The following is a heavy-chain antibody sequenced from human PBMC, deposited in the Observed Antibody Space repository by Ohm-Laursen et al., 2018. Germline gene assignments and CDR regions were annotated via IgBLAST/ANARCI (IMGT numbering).Heavy chain of an antibody. CDR1: GFTFDDYA. CDR3: AKANYGGNSGSLDY. J-gene: IGHJ4*02. Sequence: SLRLSCAASGFTFDDYAMHWVRQAPGKGLEWVSGISRNSGSIGYADSVKGRFTISRDNAKNSLYLQMNSLRAEDTALYYCAKANYGGNSGSLDYWGQGTLVTVSS. CDR2: ISRNSGSI. V-gene: IGHV3-9*01. D-gene: IGHD4-23*01.